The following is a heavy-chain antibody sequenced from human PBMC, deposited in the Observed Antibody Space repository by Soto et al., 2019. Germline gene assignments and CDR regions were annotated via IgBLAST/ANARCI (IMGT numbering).Heavy chain of an antibody. CDR1: GYTFTSYG. CDR3: ARDLAYSSTLHEFRDAFDN. V-gene: IGHV1-18*04. Sequence: QVQLVQSVAEVKKPGASVKVSCKASGYTFTSYGISWVRQAPGQGLEWMGCISAYNGNTNYAQKLQGRVTMTTDKATSSAYIELMSPGSVDTAVYFCARDLAYSSTLHEFRDAFDNGSQGTMVKVSS. CDR2: ISAYNGNT. D-gene: IGHD6-13*01. J-gene: IGHJ3*02.